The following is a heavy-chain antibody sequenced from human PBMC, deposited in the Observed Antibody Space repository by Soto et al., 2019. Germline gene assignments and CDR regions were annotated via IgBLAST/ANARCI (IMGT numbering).Heavy chain of an antibody. J-gene: IGHJ4*02. D-gene: IGHD3-10*01. CDR3: AKKVNSGPGSQYFDY. Sequence: PGGSLRLSCAASGFTFSGYSMSWVRQAPGKGLEWVSGFRTGGDDGTTYYTDSVKGRFTISRDNSKNTLFLQMNSLRVEDTAIYYCAKKVNSGPGSQYFDYWGQGTLVTVSS. V-gene: IGHV3-23*01. CDR1: GFTFSGYS. CDR2: FRTGGDDGTT.